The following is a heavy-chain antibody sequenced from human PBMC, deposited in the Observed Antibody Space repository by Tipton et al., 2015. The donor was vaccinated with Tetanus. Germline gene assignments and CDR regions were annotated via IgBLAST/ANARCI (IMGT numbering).Heavy chain of an antibody. D-gene: IGHD4-17*01. CDR3: ARGPTASSDY. J-gene: IGHJ4*02. CDR1: GGSISNDNYY. Sequence: TLSLTCTVSGGSISNDNYYWSWIRQPPGKGLEWIGYMFYSGSAYYNPSLKSRITISMDTSRNQFSLNLSSVTAADTAVYYCARGPTASSDYWRQGALVSVSS. V-gene: IGHV4-30-4*01. CDR2: MFYSGSA.